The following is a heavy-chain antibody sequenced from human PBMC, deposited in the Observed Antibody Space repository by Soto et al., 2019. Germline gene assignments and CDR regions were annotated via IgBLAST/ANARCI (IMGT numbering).Heavy chain of an antibody. V-gene: IGHV4-59*08. CDR2: IYYSGST. D-gene: IGHD6-19*01. Sequence: SETLSLTCTVSGGSISSYYWSWIRQPPGKGLEWIGYIYYSGSTNYNPSLKSRVTISVDTSKNQFSLKLSSVTAADTAVYYCARHMGSGWPNFAYWGQGTLVTVSS. J-gene: IGHJ4*02. CDR3: ARHMGSGWPNFAY. CDR1: GGSISSYY.